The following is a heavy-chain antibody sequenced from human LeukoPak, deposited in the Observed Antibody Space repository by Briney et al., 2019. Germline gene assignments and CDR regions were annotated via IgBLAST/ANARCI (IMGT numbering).Heavy chain of an antibody. D-gene: IGHD2-2*01. CDR3: ARGLLSSTTLLVALDY. Sequence: GASVKVSCKASGYTFTSYGISWVRQAPGQGLEWMGWISAYNGNTNYAQKLQGRVTMTTDTSTSTAYMELRSLRSDDTAVYYCARGLLSSTTLLVALDYWGQGTLVTVSS. V-gene: IGHV1-18*01. CDR2: ISAYNGNT. CDR1: GYTFTSYG. J-gene: IGHJ4*02.